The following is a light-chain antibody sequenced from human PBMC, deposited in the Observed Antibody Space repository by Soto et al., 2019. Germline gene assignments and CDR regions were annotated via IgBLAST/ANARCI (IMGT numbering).Light chain of an antibody. CDR1: QSISSW. Sequence: DIQMTQSPSTLSASVGDRVTITCRASQSISSWLAWYQQRPGKAPQLLIYKASNLENGVPSRFSGSGSGTEFTLSINSLQAHDFATYYCQQYNAYSALTFGGGTTVEI. J-gene: IGKJ4*01. CDR2: KAS. V-gene: IGKV1-5*03. CDR3: QQYNAYSALT.